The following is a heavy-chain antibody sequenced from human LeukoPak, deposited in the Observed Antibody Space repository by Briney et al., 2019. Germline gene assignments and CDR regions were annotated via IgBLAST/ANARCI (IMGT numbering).Heavy chain of an antibody. CDR3: ARGGALGPPYFDY. D-gene: IGHD3-16*01. CDR1: GGSISSGGYY. J-gene: IGHJ4*02. CDR2: IYYSGST. Sequence: SETLSLTCTVSGGSISSGGYYWGWVRQHPGKGLGWVGYIYYSGSTYYNPSRKSRVTISVDTSKNQFSLKLGSLTAADTAVYYCARGGALGPPYFDYWGQGTLVTVSS. V-gene: IGHV4-31*03.